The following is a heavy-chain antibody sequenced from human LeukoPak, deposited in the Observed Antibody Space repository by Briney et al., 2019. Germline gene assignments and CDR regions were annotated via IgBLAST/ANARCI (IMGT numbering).Heavy chain of an antibody. V-gene: IGHV3-7*01. D-gene: IGHD3-22*01. CDR2: IKQDGSET. CDR3: ARDRDSRWDFDL. CDR1: GFTSSTYW. Sequence: GGSLRLSCAASGFTSSTYWMNWVRQAPGKGLEWVASIKQDGSETYYVDSVKGRFTLSRDNAKNSLYLQMNSLRADDTAVYYCARDRDSRWDFDLWGRGTLVTVSS. J-gene: IGHJ2*01.